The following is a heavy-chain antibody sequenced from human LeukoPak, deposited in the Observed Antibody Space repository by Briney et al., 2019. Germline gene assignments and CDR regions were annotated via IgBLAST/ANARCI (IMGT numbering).Heavy chain of an antibody. CDR3: AKERLVVTAILTDFDY. Sequence: PGGSPRLSCAASGFTFSSYAMSWVRQAPGKGLEWVSAISGSGGSTYYADSVKGRFTISRDNSKNTLYLQMNSLRAEDTAVYYCAKERLVVTAILTDFDYWGQGTLVTVSS. D-gene: IGHD2-21*02. J-gene: IGHJ4*02. V-gene: IGHV3-23*01. CDR2: ISGSGGST. CDR1: GFTFSSYA.